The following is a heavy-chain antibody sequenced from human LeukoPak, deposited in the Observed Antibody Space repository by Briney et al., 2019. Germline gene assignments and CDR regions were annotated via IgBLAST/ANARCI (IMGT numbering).Heavy chain of an antibody. CDR2: ISYDGTIK. Sequence: EPGGSLRLSCAASGFTFSTYAMHWVRQTPGKGLEWVSLISYDGTIKYYADSVKGRFTISRDNSKNTLYRQMNRLRAEDTAVYFCARASTYGYLTDYWGQGSLVTVSS. V-gene: IGHV3-30*04. J-gene: IGHJ4*02. D-gene: IGHD5-24*01. CDR1: GFTFSTYA. CDR3: ARASTYGYLTDY.